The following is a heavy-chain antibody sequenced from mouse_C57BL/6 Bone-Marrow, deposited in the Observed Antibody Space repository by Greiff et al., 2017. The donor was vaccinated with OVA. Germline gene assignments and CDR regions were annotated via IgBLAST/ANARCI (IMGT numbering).Heavy chain of an antibody. D-gene: IGHD2-4*01. J-gene: IGHJ2*01. V-gene: IGHV5-6*01. CDR2: ISSGGSYT. CDR1: GFTFSSYG. CDR3: ARHDDYDVGGY. Sequence: EVKLMESGGDLVKPGGSLKLSCAASGFTFSSYGMSWVRQTPDKRLEWVATISSGGSYTYYPDSVKGRFTISRDNAKNTLYLQMSSLKSEDTAMYYCARHDDYDVGGYWGQGTTLTVSS.